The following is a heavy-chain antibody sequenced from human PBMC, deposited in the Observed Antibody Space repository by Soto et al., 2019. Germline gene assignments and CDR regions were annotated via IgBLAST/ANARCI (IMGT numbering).Heavy chain of an antibody. J-gene: IGHJ1*01. CDR3: ARALYCSGGSCSWGRYFQH. CDR2: IIPIVGTA. V-gene: IGHV1-69*13. Sequence: SVKVSCKASGGTFSSYAISWVRQAHGQGLEWMGGIIPIVGTANYAQKFQGRVTITADESTSTAYMELSSLRSEDTAVYYCARALYCSGGSCSWGRYFQHWGQGTLVTVSS. CDR1: GGTFSSYA. D-gene: IGHD2-15*01.